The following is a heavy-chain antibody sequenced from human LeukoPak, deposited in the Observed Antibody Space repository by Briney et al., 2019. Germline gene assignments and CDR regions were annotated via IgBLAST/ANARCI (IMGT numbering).Heavy chain of an antibody. Sequence: GGSLRLSCAASGFTFNTYSMNWVRQAPGKGLEWISYISSTSKTIYYTESVKGRFTISRDNAKNSVYLQMDSLRAEDTAVYYCASRFDYWGQGTLVTVSS. V-gene: IGHV3-48*01. CDR3: ASRFDY. CDR2: ISSTSKTI. CDR1: GFTFNTYS. J-gene: IGHJ4*02.